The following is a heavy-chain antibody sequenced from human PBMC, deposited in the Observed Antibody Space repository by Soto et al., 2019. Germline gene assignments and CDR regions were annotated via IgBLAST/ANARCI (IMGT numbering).Heavy chain of an antibody. CDR1: GYTFTSYY. CDR2: INPSGGST. D-gene: IGHD6-19*01. CDR3: ASGGSSGWYFQH. Sequence: GASVKVSCKASGYTFTSYYMHWVRQAPGQGLEWVGIINPSGGSTSYAQKFQGRVTMTRDTSTSTVYMELSSLRSEDTAVYFCASGGSSGWYFQHWGQGTLVTVSS. V-gene: IGHV1-46*01. J-gene: IGHJ1*01.